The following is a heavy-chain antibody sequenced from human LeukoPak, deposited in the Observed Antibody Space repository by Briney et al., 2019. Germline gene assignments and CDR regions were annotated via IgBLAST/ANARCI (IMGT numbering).Heavy chain of an antibody. CDR3: ARTSGWHYYYYYYMDV. CDR2: ISAYNGNT. J-gene: IGHJ6*03. CDR1: GYTFTSYG. Sequence: GASVKVSCKASGYTFTSYGISWVRQAPGQGLEWMGWISAYNGNTNYAQKLQGRVTMTTDTSTSTAYMELRSLRSDDTAVYYCARTSGWHYYYYYYMDVWGKGITVTVSS. D-gene: IGHD6-19*01. V-gene: IGHV1-18*01.